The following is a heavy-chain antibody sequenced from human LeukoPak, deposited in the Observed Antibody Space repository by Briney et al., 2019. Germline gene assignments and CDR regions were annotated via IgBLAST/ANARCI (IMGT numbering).Heavy chain of an antibody. J-gene: IGHJ4*02. D-gene: IGHD1-1*01. CDR2: ISSDGSKN. CDR3: VKGLVQTTMSYSVDY. V-gene: IGHV3-30*18. Sequence: GGSLRLSCAASGFTFTYYAMHWVRQTPGKGLEWVALISSDGSKNIYADPVKGRFTVSRDNSKNTLYLQMNSLRAEDTAVYYCVKGLVQTTMSYSVDYWGQGALVTVSS. CDR1: GFTFTYYA.